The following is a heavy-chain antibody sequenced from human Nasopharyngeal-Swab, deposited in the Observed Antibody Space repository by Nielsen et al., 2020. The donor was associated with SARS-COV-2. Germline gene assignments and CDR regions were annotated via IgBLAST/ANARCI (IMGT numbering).Heavy chain of an antibody. CDR2: IKQDGSEK. V-gene: IGHV3-7*01. CDR3: ARDGGYCSSTSRYAGNYYYYYGMDV. CDR1: GFTFSSYW. Sequence: GESLKISCAASGFTFSSYWMSWVRQAPGKGLKWVANIKQDGSEKYYVDSVKGRFTISRDNAKNSLYLQMNSLRAEDTAVYYCARDGGYCSSTSRYAGNYYYYYGMDVWGQGTTVTVSS. J-gene: IGHJ6*02. D-gene: IGHD2-2*01.